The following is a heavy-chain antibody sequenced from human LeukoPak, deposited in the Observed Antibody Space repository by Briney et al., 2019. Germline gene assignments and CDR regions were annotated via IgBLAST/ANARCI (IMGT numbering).Heavy chain of an antibody. D-gene: IGHD3-10*01. V-gene: IGHV3-23*01. CDR3: AKVGGYSGSNWFYP. J-gene: IGHJ5*02. Sequence: AGGSLRLSCAASGFTFSSYAMSWVRQAPGKGLEWVSAISGSGGSTYYADSVKGRFTISRDNSKNTLYLQMNSLRAEDTAVYYCAKVGGYSGSNWFYPWGQGTLVTVSS. CDR2: ISGSGGST. CDR1: GFTFSSYA.